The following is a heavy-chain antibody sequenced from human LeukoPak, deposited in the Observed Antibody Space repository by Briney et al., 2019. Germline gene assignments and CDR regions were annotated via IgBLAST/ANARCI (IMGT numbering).Heavy chain of an antibody. J-gene: IGHJ4*02. V-gene: IGHV3-11*01. CDR1: GFTFSAYY. CDR2: ISNGGRSGYTI. D-gene: IGHD6-19*01. Sequence: GGSLRLSCAASGFTFSAYYMSWIRQAPGKGLEWVSYISNGGRSGYTIYYADSVKGRFTISRDNAKNPLYLQMNSLRAEDTAVYFCARDPYTSGSDYWGQGTLVTVSS. CDR3: ARDPYTSGSDY.